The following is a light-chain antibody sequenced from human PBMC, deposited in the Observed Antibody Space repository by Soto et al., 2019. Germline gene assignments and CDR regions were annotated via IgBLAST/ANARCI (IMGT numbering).Light chain of an antibody. V-gene: IGLV3-1*01. CDR2: KDS. CDR3: QAWDSSTVV. Sequence: SYELTQPPSVSVSPGQTASITCSGDKLGDKFVGWFQQKPGQSPVLVIYKDSKRPSGIPERFSGSRSGNTATLAISGAQTMDEADFYCQAWDSSTVVFGGGTQLTVL. CDR1: KLGDKF. J-gene: IGLJ2*01.